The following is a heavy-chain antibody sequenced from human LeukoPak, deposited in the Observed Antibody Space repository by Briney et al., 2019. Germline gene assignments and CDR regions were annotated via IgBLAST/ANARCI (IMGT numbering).Heavy chain of an antibody. CDR2: IRHDGSEN. Sequence: PGGSLRLSCAASGFTFSRYWMHWVRQAPGKGLVWVADIRHDGSENYYVDSVQGRFTISRDNAKNSLYLQMNSLRAEDTAVYYCARYRDWEWEVSYMDVWGKGTTVTVSS. CDR1: GFTFSRYW. J-gene: IGHJ6*03. D-gene: IGHD1-26*01. CDR3: ARYRDWEWEVSYMDV. V-gene: IGHV3-7*01.